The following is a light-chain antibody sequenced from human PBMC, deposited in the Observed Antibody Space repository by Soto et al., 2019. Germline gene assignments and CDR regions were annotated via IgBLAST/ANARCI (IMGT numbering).Light chain of an antibody. CDR1: QSVSSSY. J-gene: IGKJ4*01. CDR3: QQYGSSPLT. Sequence: EIVLTQSPGTLSLSPGERATLSCRASQSVSSSYLAWYQQKPGQAPRLPIYGASSRATGIPDRFSDSGSGTDFTLTISRLEPEDFAVYYCQQYGSSPLTFGGGTKVEIK. V-gene: IGKV3-20*01. CDR2: GAS.